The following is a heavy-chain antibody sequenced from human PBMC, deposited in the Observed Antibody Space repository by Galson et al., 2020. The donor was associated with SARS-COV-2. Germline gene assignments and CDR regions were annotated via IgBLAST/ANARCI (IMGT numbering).Heavy chain of an antibody. Sequence: SVKVSCKASGGTFSSYAISWVRQAPGQGLEWMGGIIPILGIANYAQKFQGRVTITADKSTSTAYMELSSLRSEDTAVYYCARGGWKTGWDRYYYYYMDVWGKGTTVTVSS. V-gene: IGHV1-69*10. D-gene: IGHD1-26*01. CDR2: IIPILGIA. CDR1: GGTFSSYA. J-gene: IGHJ6*03. CDR3: ARGGWKTGWDRYYYYYMDV.